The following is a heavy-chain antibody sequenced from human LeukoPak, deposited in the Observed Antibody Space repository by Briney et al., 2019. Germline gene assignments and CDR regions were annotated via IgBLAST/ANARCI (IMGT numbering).Heavy chain of an antibody. CDR2: IKQDGSEK. D-gene: IGHD3-9*01. V-gene: IGHV3-7*01. J-gene: IGHJ4*02. CDR3: ASILGSAFDY. Sequence: GGSLRLSCAASGFTFSSYAMSWVRQAPGKGLEWVANIKQDGSEKYYVDSVKGRFTISRDNAKNSLYLQMNSLRAEDTAVYYCASILGSAFDYWGQGTLVTVSS. CDR1: GFTFSSYA.